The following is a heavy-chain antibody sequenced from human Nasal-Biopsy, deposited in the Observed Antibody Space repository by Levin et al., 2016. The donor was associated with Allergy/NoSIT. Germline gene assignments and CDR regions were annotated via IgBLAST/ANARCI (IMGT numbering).Heavy chain of an antibody. CDR2: ISWDDRK. J-gene: IGHJ6*02. CDR1: GFSLTTHAVV. V-gene: IGHV2-5*04. CDR3: VRTGLYFYVLDV. Sequence: SGPTLVKPSQTLTLTCTFSGFSLTTHAVVVGWVRQPPGKAPEWLALISWDDRKRYSPSLKTRLSITKDTSKKEVALTMTNMEVVDTGTYYCVRTGLYFYVLDVWGQGTTVTVSS. D-gene: IGHD3-10*02.